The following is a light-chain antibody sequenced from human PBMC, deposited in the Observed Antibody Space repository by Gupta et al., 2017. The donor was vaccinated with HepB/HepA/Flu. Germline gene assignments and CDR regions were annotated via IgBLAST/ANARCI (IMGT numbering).Light chain of an antibody. Sequence: QSALTQPPSVSGAAGQRVTISCTGRSANIGAGYDVHWYQQLPGTAPKLLIYGNSNRPSGVPDRFSGSKSGTSASLAITGLQAEDEADYYCQSYDSSLSGYYVFGTGSKVTVL. CDR1: SANIGAGYD. CDR2: GNS. CDR3: QSYDSSLSGYYV. J-gene: IGLJ1*01. V-gene: IGLV1-40*01.